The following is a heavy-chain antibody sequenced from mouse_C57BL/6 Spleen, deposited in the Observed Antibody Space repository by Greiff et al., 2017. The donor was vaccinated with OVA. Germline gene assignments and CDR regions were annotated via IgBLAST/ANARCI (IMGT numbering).Heavy chain of an antibody. CDR3: ARYGPYGSRIYYAMDY. CDR2: IYPGDGDT. D-gene: IGHD1-1*01. J-gene: IGHJ4*01. V-gene: IGHV1-80*01. Sequence: QVQLQQSGAELVKPGASVKISCKASGYAFSSYWMNWVKQRPGKGLEWIGQIYPGDGDTNYNGKFKGKATLTADKSSSTAYMQLSSLTSEDSAVYFCARYGPYGSRIYYAMDYRGQGTSVTVSS. CDR1: GYAFSSYW.